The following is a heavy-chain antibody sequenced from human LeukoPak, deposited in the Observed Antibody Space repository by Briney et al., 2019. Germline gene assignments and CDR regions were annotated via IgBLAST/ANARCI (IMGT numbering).Heavy chain of an antibody. D-gene: IGHD3-16*01. V-gene: IGHV3-53*01. CDR2: IYSGGST. CDR3: ARVPQPFGLHFDY. CDR1: GFTVSSNY. Sequence: GGSLRLSCAASGFTVSSNYMNWVRQAPGKGLEWVSVIYSGGSTYYADSVKGRFTISRDNSKNTLYLQMNSLRAEDTAVYYCARVPQPFGLHFDYWGQGTLVTVSS. J-gene: IGHJ4*02.